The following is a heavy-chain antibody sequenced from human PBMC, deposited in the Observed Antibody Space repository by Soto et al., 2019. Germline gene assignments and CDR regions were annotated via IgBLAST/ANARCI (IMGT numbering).Heavy chain of an antibody. Sequence: GGSLRLSCAASGFTFSTHEMNWVRQAPGKGLEWVSYISSSGFTTYYADSVKGRFTVSRDNAKNSLYLQMNSLRAEDSAVYYFARGLTYYYDSRGYSDAFDIWGQGTMVTVSS. J-gene: IGHJ3*02. CDR3: ARGLTYYYDSRGYSDAFDI. CDR1: GFTFSTHE. D-gene: IGHD3-22*01. CDR2: ISSSGFTT. V-gene: IGHV3-48*03.